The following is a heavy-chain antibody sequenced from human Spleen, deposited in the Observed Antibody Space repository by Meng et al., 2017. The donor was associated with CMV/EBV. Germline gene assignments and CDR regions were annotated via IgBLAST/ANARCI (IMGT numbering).Heavy chain of an antibody. CDR3: ARVSTTRAYDY. Sequence: PRLPEPAPGLLTPSEPPSLTCTVSGGSISSSSYYWGWIRQPPGKGLEWIGSIYYSGSTYYNPSLKSRVTISVDTSKNQFSLKLSSVTAADTAVYYCARVSTTRAYDYWGQGTLVTVSS. CDR2: IYYSGST. D-gene: IGHD2-15*01. J-gene: IGHJ4*02. CDR1: GGSISSSSYY. V-gene: IGHV4-39*07.